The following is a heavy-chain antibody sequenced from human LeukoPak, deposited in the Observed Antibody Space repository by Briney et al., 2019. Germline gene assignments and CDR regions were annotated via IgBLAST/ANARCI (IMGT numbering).Heavy chain of an antibody. Sequence: GGSLRLSCAASGFTFSSYAMSWVRQAPGKGLEWVSAISGSGGSTYYADSVKGRFTISRDNSKNTLYLQMNSLRAEDTAVYYCAKGDCSSTSCSIDYWGQGILATVSS. V-gene: IGHV3-23*01. D-gene: IGHD2-2*01. CDR1: GFTFSSYA. CDR3: AKGDCSSTSCSIDY. CDR2: ISGSGGST. J-gene: IGHJ4*02.